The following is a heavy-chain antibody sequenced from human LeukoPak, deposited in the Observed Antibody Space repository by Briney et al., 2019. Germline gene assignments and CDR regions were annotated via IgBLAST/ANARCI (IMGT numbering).Heavy chain of an antibody. CDR2: ISYDGSNK. J-gene: IGHJ4*02. V-gene: IGHV3-30*18. D-gene: IGHD6-13*01. Sequence: GGSLRLSCAASGFTFSSYGMHWVRQAPGKGLEWVAVISYDGSNKYYADSVKGRFTISRDNSKNTLYLQMNSLRAEDTAVYYCAKDGSSSWYDGDFDYWGQGTLVTVSS. CDR3: AKDGSSSWYDGDFDY. CDR1: GFTFSSYG.